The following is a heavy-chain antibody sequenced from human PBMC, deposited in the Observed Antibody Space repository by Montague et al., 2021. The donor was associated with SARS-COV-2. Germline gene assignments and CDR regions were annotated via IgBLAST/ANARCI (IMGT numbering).Heavy chain of an antibody. Sequence: SETLSLTCTVFGGSISSYSYYWVWLRPPPGLGLVWFGCIYYSGSSYYNPNLKSRITISIATSKNSLSLKLISGTAADMDVYYCATINLGYCTNGVFQPSDYWGQGTLVTVSS. CDR2: IYYSGSS. CDR1: GGSISSYSYY. D-gene: IGHD2-8*01. J-gene: IGHJ4*02. CDR3: ATINLGYCTNGVFQPSDY. V-gene: IGHV4-39*01.